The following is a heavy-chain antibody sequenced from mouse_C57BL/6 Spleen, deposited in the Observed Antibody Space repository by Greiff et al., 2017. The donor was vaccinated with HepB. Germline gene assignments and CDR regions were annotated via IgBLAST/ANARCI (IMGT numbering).Heavy chain of an antibody. CDR2: IYIGNGYT. Sequence: VQLKESGAELVRPGSSVKMSCKTSGYTFTSYGINWVKQRPGQGLEWIGYIYIGNGYTEYNEKFKGKATLTSDTSSSTAYMQLSSLTSEDSAIYFGARIYSNYLYYCDYWGQGTTLTVSS. D-gene: IGHD2-5*01. J-gene: IGHJ2*01. CDR1: GYTFTSYG. V-gene: IGHV1-58*01. CDR3: ARIYSNYLYYCDY.